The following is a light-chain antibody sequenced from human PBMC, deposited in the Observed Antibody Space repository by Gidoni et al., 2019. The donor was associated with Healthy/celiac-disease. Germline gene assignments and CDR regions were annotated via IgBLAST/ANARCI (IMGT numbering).Light chain of an antibody. Sequence: DIQMTQSPSSLSASVGDRVTITCRASQSISSYLNWYQQKPGKAPKLLIYAASSWQSGVPSRFSGSGSGTDFTLTISSLQPEDFATDYCQQSYSTPYSFGQGTKLEIK. V-gene: IGKV1-39*01. J-gene: IGKJ2*03. CDR1: QSISSY. CDR3: QQSYSTPYS. CDR2: AAS.